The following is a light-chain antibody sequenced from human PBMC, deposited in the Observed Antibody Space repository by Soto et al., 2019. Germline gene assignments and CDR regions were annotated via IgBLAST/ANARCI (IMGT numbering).Light chain of an antibody. Sequence: EIVLTQSPATLSLSPGERYTLSCMAIQSVSSYLAWYQQKPGQAPRLLIYDASNRATGIPARFSGSGSGTDFTLTISSLEPEDFAVYYCQQRSNWPPEVTVGQGTRLEIK. CDR1: QSVSSY. CDR2: DAS. V-gene: IGKV3-11*01. J-gene: IGKJ5*01. CDR3: QQRSNWPPEVT.